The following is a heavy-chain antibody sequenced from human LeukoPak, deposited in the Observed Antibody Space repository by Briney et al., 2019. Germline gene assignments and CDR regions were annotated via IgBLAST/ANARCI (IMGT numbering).Heavy chain of an antibody. J-gene: IGHJ3*02. CDR2: ISRSRSHI. CDR3: AREGDYYGSGSYFNHDAFDI. V-gene: IGHV3-21*01. CDR1: GLSFISYS. Sequence: TGSYLRLSWAASGLSFISYSLSWVRQAPGKGLEWDSSISRSRSHIYYADSGKGRFTISRDNAKNSLYLHMNSLRGEDTAVYYCAREGDYYGSGSYFNHDAFDIWGQGTMVTVSS. D-gene: IGHD3-10*01.